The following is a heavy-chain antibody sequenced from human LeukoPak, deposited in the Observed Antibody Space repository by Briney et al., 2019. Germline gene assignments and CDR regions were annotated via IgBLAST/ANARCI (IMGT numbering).Heavy chain of an antibody. J-gene: IGHJ5*02. Sequence: GASVKVSCKASGYTFTGYYMHWVRQAPGQGLAWMGWINPNSGGTNYAQKFQGRVTMTRDTSISTAYMELSRLRSDDTAVYYCARGGSSHHNWFDPWGQGTLVTVSS. V-gene: IGHV1-2*02. CDR1: GYTFTGYY. D-gene: IGHD2-15*01. CDR2: INPNSGGT. CDR3: ARGGSSHHNWFDP.